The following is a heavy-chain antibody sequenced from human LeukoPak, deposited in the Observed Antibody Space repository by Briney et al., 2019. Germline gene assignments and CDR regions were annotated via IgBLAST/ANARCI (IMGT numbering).Heavy chain of an antibody. CDR3: ASLYYYDSSGPSLPRAFDI. CDR2: FYTGGST. Sequence: GGSLRLSCAASGFSVSGNGMSWVRQAPGKGLEWVSVFYTGGSTFYADSVKGRFTFSRDNSRNTLYLQMNSLRAEDTAVYYCASLYYYDSSGPSLPRAFDIWGQGTMVTVSS. CDR1: GFSVSGNG. V-gene: IGHV3-53*01. D-gene: IGHD3-22*01. J-gene: IGHJ3*02.